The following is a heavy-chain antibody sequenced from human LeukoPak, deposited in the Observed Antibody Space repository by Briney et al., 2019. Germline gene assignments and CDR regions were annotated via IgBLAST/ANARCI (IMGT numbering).Heavy chain of an antibody. D-gene: IGHD3-9*01. CDR2: INPSGGST. V-gene: IGHV1-46*01. Sequence: RASVKVSCKASGYTFTRYYMHWVRQAPGQGLEWMGIINPSGGSTNYPQKFQGRVTMTRDTSTSTVYMDLSSLRSDDTAVYYCARGLRNFDWLGNRTFAYWGQGTLVTVSS. CDR3: ARGLRNFDWLGNRTFAY. J-gene: IGHJ4*02. CDR1: GYTFTRYY.